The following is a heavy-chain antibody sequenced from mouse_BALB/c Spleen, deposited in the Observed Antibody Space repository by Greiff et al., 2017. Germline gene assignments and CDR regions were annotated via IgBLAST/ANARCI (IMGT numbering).Heavy chain of an antibody. J-gene: IGHJ4*01. CDR1: GFTFSDYY. Sequence: EVKVVESGGGLVKPGGSLKLSCAASGFTFSDYYMYWVRQTPEKRLEWVATISDGGSYTYYPDSVKGRFTISRDNAKNNLYLQMSSLKSEDTAMYYCARGYDAMDYWGQGTSVTVSS. CDR3: ARGYDAMDY. D-gene: IGHD2-14*01. CDR2: ISDGGSYT. V-gene: IGHV5-4*02.